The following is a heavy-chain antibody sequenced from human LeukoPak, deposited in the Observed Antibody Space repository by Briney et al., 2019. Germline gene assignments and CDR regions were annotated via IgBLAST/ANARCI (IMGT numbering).Heavy chain of an antibody. CDR2: MNPNSGNT. V-gene: IGHV1-8*02. Sequence: ASVKVSCKASGGTFSSYAISWVRQAPGQGLEWMGWMNPNSGNTGYAQKFQGRVTMTRNTSISTAYMELSSLRSEDTAVYYCAADDQQITVWGQGTLVTVSS. J-gene: IGHJ4*02. D-gene: IGHD5-24*01. CDR1: GGTFSSYA. CDR3: AADDQQITV.